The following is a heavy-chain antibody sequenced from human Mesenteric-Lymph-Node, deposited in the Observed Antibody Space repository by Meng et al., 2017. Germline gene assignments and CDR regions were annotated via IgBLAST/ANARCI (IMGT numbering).Heavy chain of an antibody. D-gene: IGHD3-10*02. CDR3: ARGVRSVLFGELLMVFDY. Sequence: ASVKVSCKASGYTFTSYGISWVRQAPGQGLEWMGWISAYNGNTNYAQKLQGRVTMTTDTSTSTAYMELRSLRSDDTAVYYCARGVRSVLFGELLMVFDYWGQGTLVTVSS. V-gene: IGHV1-18*01. CDR1: GYTFTSYG. CDR2: ISAYNGNT. J-gene: IGHJ4*02.